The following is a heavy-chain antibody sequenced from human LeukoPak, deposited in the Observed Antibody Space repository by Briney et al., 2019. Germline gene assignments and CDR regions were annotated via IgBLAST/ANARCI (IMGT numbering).Heavy chain of an antibody. Sequence: SETLSLTCTVSGGSISYYYWSWIRQPPGNGLEWIGEINHSGSTNYNPSLKSRITISVDTSKNQFSLKLSSVTAADTAVYYCARSPNCSSTSCYSYGMDVWGQGTTATVSS. CDR2: INHSGST. J-gene: IGHJ6*02. V-gene: IGHV4-34*01. CDR1: GGSISYYY. D-gene: IGHD2-2*02. CDR3: ARSPNCSSTSCYSYGMDV.